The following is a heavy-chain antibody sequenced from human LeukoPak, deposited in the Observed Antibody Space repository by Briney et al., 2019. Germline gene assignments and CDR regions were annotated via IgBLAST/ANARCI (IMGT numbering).Heavy chain of an antibody. CDR2: IIPIFGTA. V-gene: IGHV1-69*01. J-gene: IGHJ3*02. Sequence: ASVKVSCKASGGTFSSYAISWVRQAPGQGLEWMGGIIPIFGTANYAQKFQGRVTITADESTSTAYMELSSLRSEDTAVYYCARLIPAGGTGDAFDIWGQGTMITVSS. CDR3: ARLIPAGGTGDAFDI. D-gene: IGHD6-13*01. CDR1: GGTFSSYA.